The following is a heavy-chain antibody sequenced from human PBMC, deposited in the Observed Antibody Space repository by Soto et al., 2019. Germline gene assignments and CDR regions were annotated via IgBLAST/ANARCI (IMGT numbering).Heavy chain of an antibody. V-gene: IGHV3-33*01. Sequence: GGSLRLSCAASGFTFSSYGMPWVRQAPGKGLEWVAVIWDGGSKKYYADSVKGRFTISRDKSKNTLYLQRNSLRAEETAVYYCARVRILGAIEVGEDSFDIWGQGTMVTVSS. D-gene: IGHD1-26*01. CDR2: IWDGGSKK. CDR1: GFTFSSYG. CDR3: ARVRILGAIEVGEDSFDI. J-gene: IGHJ3*02.